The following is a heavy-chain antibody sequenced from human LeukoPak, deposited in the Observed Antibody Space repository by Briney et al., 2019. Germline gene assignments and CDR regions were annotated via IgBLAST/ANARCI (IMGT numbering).Heavy chain of an antibody. J-gene: IGHJ4*02. CDR1: GFTFDDYA. V-gene: IGHV3-9*01. D-gene: IGHD2-2*01. CDR3: AKGAGYCSSTSCYASGQLDY. Sequence: PGGSLRLSCAASGFTFDDYAMRWVRQAPGKGLEWVSGISWNSGSIGYADSVKGRFTISRGNAKNSLYLQMNSLRADDTALYFCAKGAGYCSSTSCYASGQLDYWGQGTLVTVSS. CDR2: ISWNSGSI.